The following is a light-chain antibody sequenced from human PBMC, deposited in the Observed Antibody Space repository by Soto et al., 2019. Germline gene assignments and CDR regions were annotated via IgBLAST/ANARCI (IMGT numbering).Light chain of an antibody. V-gene: IGKV3-11*01. J-gene: IGKJ5*01. CDR3: QQRNIWPPVT. CDR2: GAF. Sequence: ESVLTQAPGTLSLSPVDGDALSCKASQSVHNFLAWYQQKPGQAPRLLIYGAFTRAAGIPARFSGSGSGTDFTLTISSLEPEDSAVYYCQQRNIWPPVTFGQGTRLEIK. CDR1: QSVHNF.